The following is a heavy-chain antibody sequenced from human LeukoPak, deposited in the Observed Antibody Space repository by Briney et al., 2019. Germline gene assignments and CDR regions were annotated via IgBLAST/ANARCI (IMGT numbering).Heavy chain of an antibody. D-gene: IGHD2-2*01. CDR3: ARKGSSSRYSHNDY. J-gene: IGHJ4*02. CDR2: IKQDGSEK. CDR1: GFIFSYYT. V-gene: IGHV3-7*01. Sequence: GGSLRLSCGASGFIFSYYTMNWVRQAPGKGLEWVANIKQDGSEKYYVDSVKGRFTISRDNAKNSLYLQMNSLRAEDTAVYYCARKGSSSRYSHNDYWGQGTLVTVSS.